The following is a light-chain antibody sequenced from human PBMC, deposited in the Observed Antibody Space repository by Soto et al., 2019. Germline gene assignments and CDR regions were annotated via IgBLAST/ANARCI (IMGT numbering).Light chain of an antibody. CDR1: QYVDSY. CDR2: GTS. CDR3: QQRYRTPRS. Sequence: IQMTQSPSSLSESVGDRVTITCRASQYVDSYLNWYQQKPGKAPKLLIYGTSRLQSGVPSRFSGIGSGTDFTLIISSLQPEDSATYYCQQRYRTPRSFGQGTKVEVK. V-gene: IGKV1-39*01. J-gene: IGKJ1*01.